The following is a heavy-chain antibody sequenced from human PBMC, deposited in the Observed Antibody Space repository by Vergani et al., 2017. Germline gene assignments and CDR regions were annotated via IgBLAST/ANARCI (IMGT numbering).Heavy chain of an antibody. CDR1: GGTFSSYA. Sequence: QVQLVQSGAEVKKPGSSVKVSCKASGGTFSSYAISWVRQAPGQGLEWMGGIIPIFGTANYAQKFQGRVTITADKSTSTAYMELSSLRSEDTAVYYCARAKHYYDFWSGTENYYYYYMDVWGKGTTVTVSS. CDR3: ARAKHYYDFWSGTENYYYYYMDV. CDR2: IIPIFGTA. V-gene: IGHV1-69*06. J-gene: IGHJ6*03. D-gene: IGHD3-3*01.